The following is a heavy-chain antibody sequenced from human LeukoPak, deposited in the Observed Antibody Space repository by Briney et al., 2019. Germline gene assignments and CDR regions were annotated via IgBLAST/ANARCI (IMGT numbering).Heavy chain of an antibody. Sequence: GGSLSLSCASSGFTFSSYAMSWVRQAPGKGLEWVSGLSGSGDDTDYADSAKGRFTISRDNSKNTVYLQMNSLRAEDTAVYYCARVRYMDVWGKGTTVTVSS. CDR1: GFTFSSYA. CDR2: LSGSGDDT. J-gene: IGHJ6*03. CDR3: ARVRYMDV. V-gene: IGHV3-23*01.